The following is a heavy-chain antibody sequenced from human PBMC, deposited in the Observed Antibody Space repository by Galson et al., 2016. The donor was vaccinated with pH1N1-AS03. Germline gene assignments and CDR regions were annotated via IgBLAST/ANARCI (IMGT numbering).Heavy chain of an antibody. CDR2: IKEDGSVK. V-gene: IGHV3-7*03. D-gene: IGHD7-27*01. CDR1: GFSLRTCW. Sequence: SLRLSCAASGFSLRTCWMTWARQAPGKGLEWVANIKEDGSVKHYADSVKGRFTVSRDNAKNSLYLQMNSLRAEDTAVYYCAEGQLGILFYGIHVWGQGTTVIVSS. CDR3: AEGQLGILFYGIHV. J-gene: IGHJ6*02.